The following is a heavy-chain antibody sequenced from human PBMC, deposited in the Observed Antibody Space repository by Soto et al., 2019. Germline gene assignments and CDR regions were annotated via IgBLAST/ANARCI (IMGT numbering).Heavy chain of an antibody. CDR2: IYPGDSDT. CDR1: GYSFTSYW. Sequence: RGESLKISCKGSGYSFTSYWIGWVRQMPGKGLEWMGIIYPGDSDTRYSPSFQGQVTISADKSISTAYLQWSSLKASVTAMYYCARPNYYDSSGYYKVGAFDIWGQGTMVTVSS. CDR3: ARPNYYDSSGYYKVGAFDI. J-gene: IGHJ3*02. V-gene: IGHV5-51*01. D-gene: IGHD3-22*01.